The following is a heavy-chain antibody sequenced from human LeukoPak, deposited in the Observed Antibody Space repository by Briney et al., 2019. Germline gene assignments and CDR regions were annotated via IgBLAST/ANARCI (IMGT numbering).Heavy chain of an antibody. D-gene: IGHD3-22*01. J-gene: IGHJ4*02. CDR1: GGSITTYS. CDR2: IYTGGST. Sequence: SETLSLTCSVSGGSITTYSWNWIRQPAGKGLEWIGRIYTGGSTNYNPSLKSRVTMSVDTSNNQFSLNLTSVTAADTAVHYCARQNYDSSGYYYGLWGQGTLVTVSS. V-gene: IGHV4-4*07. CDR3: ARQNYDSSGYYYGL.